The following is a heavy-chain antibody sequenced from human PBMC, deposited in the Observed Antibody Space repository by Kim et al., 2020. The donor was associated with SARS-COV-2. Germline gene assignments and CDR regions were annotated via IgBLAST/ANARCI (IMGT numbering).Heavy chain of an antibody. Sequence: KAYAASVKGRFTISRDDSKNTAYLQMNSLKTEDTAVYYCTAEYSSSWYDYWGQGTLVTVSS. D-gene: IGHD6-13*01. V-gene: IGHV3-73*01. J-gene: IGHJ4*02. CDR2: K. CDR3: TAEYSSSWYDY.